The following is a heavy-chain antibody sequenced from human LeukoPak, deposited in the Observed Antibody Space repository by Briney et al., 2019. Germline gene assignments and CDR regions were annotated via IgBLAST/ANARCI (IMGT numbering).Heavy chain of an antibody. CDR1: GFTFSSYG. D-gene: IGHD4-11*01. V-gene: IGHV3-30*18. Sequence: GGSLRLSCAASGFTFSSYGMHRVRQAPGKGLEWVAVISYDGSNKYYADSVKGRFTISRDNSKNTLYLQMNSLRAEDTAVYYCAKDDDDYPFDYWGQGTLVTVSS. J-gene: IGHJ4*02. CDR3: AKDDDDYPFDY. CDR2: ISYDGSNK.